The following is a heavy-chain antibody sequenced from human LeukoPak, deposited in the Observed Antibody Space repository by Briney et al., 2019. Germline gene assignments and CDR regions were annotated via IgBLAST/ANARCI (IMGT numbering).Heavy chain of an antibody. CDR3: ASSRDGYHLGY. CDR2: INPNSGGT. J-gene: IGHJ4*02. CDR1: GXTFTGYY. V-gene: IGHV1-2*02. Sequence: GSXTVSCXXSGXTFTGYYMHWVGQAPGQGGEGMGWINPNSGGTNYGQRFEGRVTMTRDTSISTAYMELSRLRSDDTAVYYCASSRDGYHLGYWGQGTLVTVSS. D-gene: IGHD5-24*01.